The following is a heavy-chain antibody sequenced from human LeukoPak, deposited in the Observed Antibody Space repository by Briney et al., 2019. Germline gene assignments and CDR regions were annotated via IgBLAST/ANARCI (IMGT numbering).Heavy chain of an antibody. Sequence: SVKVSCKASGGTFSSYAISWVRQAPGQGLEWMGMIIHSRGIANYAQKFQGRVTITADKSTSTAYMELSSLRAEDTAVYYCARVRVAAAGTTPIDYWGPGTLVTVSS. V-gene: IGHV1-69*04. J-gene: IGHJ4*02. CDR2: IIHSRGIA. CDR1: GGTFSSYA. CDR3: ARVRVAAAGTTPIDY. D-gene: IGHD6-13*01.